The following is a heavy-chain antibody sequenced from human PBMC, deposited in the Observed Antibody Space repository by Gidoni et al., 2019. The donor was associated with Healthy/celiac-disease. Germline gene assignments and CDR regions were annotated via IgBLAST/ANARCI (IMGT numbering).Heavy chain of an antibody. V-gene: IGHV4-34*01. D-gene: IGHD2-2*01. CDR1: GGSFSGYY. CDR3: ARGGGCSSTSCYFMDV. Sequence: QVQLQQWGAGLLKPSETLSLTCAVYGGSFSGYYWSWIRQPPVKGLEWIGEINHSGSTNYNPSLKSRVTISVDTSKNQFSLKLSSVTAADPAVYYCARGGGCSSTSCYFMDVWGKGTTVTVSS. CDR2: INHSGST. J-gene: IGHJ6*03.